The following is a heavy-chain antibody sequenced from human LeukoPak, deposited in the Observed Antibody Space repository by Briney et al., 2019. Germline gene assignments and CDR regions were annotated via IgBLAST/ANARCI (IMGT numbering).Heavy chain of an antibody. D-gene: IGHD6-19*01. CDR2: ISGSGTNT. CDR1: GFTFSSYT. V-gene: IGHV3-23*01. J-gene: IGHJ4*02. Sequence: PGGSLRLSCAASGFTFSSYTMNWVRQAPGRGLEWVSGISGSGTNTYYADSVKGRFTISRDNSKNTLYLQMNSLRAEDTAVYYCARRSGIAVAGAFDYWGQGTLVTVSS. CDR3: ARRSGIAVAGAFDY.